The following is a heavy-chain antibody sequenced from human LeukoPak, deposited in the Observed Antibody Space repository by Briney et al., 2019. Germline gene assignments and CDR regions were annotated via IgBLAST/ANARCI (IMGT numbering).Heavy chain of an antibody. D-gene: IGHD1-26*01. V-gene: IGHV3-33*01. J-gene: IGHJ3*02. CDR3: ARPAIRGSRTAFDI. CDR1: GFTFSSYG. CDR2: IWYDGSNK. Sequence: GGSLRLSRAASGFTFSSYGMHWVRQAPGKGLEWVAVIWYDGSNKYYADSVKGRFTISRDNSKNTLYLQMNSLRAEDTAVYYCARPAIRGSRTAFDIWGQGTMVTVSS.